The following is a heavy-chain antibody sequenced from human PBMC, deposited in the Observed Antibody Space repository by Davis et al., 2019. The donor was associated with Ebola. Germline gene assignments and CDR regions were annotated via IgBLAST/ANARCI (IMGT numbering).Heavy chain of an antibody. Sequence: GESLKISCAASGFTFSSYWMSWVRQAPGKGLEWVANIKQDGSEKYYVDSVKGRFTISRDNAKNSLYLQMNSLRAEDTAVYYCARETYSGSYFDYWGQGTLVTVSS. V-gene: IGHV3-7*03. J-gene: IGHJ4*02. CDR3: ARETYSGSYFDY. CDR2: IKQDGSEK. CDR1: GFTFSSYW. D-gene: IGHD1-26*01.